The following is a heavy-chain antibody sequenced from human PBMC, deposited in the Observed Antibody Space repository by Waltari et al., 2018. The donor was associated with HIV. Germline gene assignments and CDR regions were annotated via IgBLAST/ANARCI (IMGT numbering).Heavy chain of an antibody. CDR1: GFTFSNFA. Sequence: QVQLVESGGGVVQPGRSLRLSCAASGFTFSNFAMHWVRQAPGKGLEWVAVIWYDGDNKYYADSVKGRFTISRDNSKNTLYLQMNSLRDEDTAVYYCARGGYYYDISGYYHYWGQGTLVTVSS. V-gene: IGHV3-33*01. CDR2: IWYDGDNK. D-gene: IGHD3-22*01. J-gene: IGHJ4*02. CDR3: ARGGYYYDISGYYHY.